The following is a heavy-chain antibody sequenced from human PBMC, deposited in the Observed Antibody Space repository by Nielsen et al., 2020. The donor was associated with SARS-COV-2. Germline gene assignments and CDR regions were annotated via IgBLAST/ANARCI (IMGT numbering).Heavy chain of an antibody. CDR3: ASSPMVRGVIGWRAAFDI. CDR2: INPSGGST. D-gene: IGHD3-10*01. V-gene: IGHV1-46*01. Sequence: VQVSCKASGYTFTSYYMHWVRQAPGQGLEWMGIINPSGGSTSYAQKFQGRVTMTRDTSTSTVYMELSSLRSEDTAVYYCASSPMVRGVIGWRAAFDIWGQGTMVTVSS. J-gene: IGHJ3*02. CDR1: GYTFTSYY.